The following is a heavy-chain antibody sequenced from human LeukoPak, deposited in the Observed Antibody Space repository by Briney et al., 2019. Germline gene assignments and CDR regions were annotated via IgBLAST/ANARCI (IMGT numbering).Heavy chain of an antibody. CDR3: ASSLATAATNGFDP. V-gene: IGHV4-59*08. D-gene: IGHD2-15*01. Sequence: SETLSLTCTVSGGSISSYYWSWIRQPPGQGLEWIGHIYYSGSTSYNPSLKSRVTISVDSSTNQFSLKLSSVTAADTAVYYCASSLATAATNGFDPWGQGTLVTVSS. CDR2: IYYSGST. J-gene: IGHJ5*02. CDR1: GGSISSYY.